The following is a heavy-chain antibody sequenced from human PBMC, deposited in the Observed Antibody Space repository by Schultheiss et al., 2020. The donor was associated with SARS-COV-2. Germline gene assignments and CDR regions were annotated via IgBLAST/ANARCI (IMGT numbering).Heavy chain of an antibody. Sequence: SETLSLTCAVYGGSFSGYYWSWIRQPPGKGVEWIGEINHSGSTNYNPSLKSRVTISVDTSKNQFSLKLSSVTAADTAVYYCARAFVGLCSSVTCFHYAMDVWGQGSTVTVSS. V-gene: IGHV4-34*01. CDR3: ARAFVGLCSSVTCFHYAMDV. CDR2: INHSGST. D-gene: IGHD2-2*01. CDR1: GGSFSGYY. J-gene: IGHJ6*02.